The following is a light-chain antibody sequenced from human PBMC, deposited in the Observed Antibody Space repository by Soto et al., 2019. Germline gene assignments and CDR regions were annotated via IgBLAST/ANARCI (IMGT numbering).Light chain of an antibody. CDR2: DVG. J-gene: IGLJ3*02. Sequence: QSALTQPASVSGSPGQSITISCTGTSSDVGGYNYVSWYQQHPGKAPKLMIYDVGNRPSGVPNRFSGSKSGNTASLTISGLQAEDEADYYCCAYAAIAPFGVFGGGTTRTVL. V-gene: IGLV2-11*01. CDR3: CAYAAIAPFGV. CDR1: SSDVGGYNY.